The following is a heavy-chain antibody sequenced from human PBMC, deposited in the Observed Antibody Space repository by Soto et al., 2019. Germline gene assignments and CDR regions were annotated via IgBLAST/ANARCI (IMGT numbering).Heavy chain of an antibody. CDR1: GYTFTSYG. Sequence: QVELVQSGAEVKKPGATVKVSCKASGYTFTSYGISWVRQAPGQGLEWMGWISAYNGNTNYAQKLQGRVTMTTDTSTSTAYMELRSLRSDDTAVYYFARGRHWNYVSVGVDPWGQGTLVTVSS. CDR2: ISAYNGNT. V-gene: IGHV1-18*01. D-gene: IGHD1-7*01. J-gene: IGHJ5*02. CDR3: ARGRHWNYVSVGVDP.